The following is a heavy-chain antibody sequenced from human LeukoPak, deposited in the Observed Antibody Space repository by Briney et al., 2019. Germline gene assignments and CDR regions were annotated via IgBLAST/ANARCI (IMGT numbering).Heavy chain of an antibody. CDR1: GGSISSYY. V-gene: IGHV4-59*01. D-gene: IGHD5-18*01. Sequence: SETLSLTCTVSGGSISSYYWSWIRQPPGKGLEWIGYIYYSGSTHYNPSLKSRVTISVDTSKNQFSLKLSSVTTADTAVYYCARTEESGYSYRYFGYYYYMDVWGKGTTVTVSS. J-gene: IGHJ6*03. CDR2: IYYSGST. CDR3: ARTEESGYSYRYFGYYYYMDV.